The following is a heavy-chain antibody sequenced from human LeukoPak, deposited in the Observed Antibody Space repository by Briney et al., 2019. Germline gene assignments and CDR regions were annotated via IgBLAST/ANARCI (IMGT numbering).Heavy chain of an antibody. Sequence: LTGGSLRLSCAASGFTLSNHWMHWVRQAPGKGLVWVSRISGDEIWTSYADSVKGRFIISRDNAKDTLYLQMNSPRTEDTAVYYCAREYNSGPKQTDAFDIWGQGTMVTVSS. CDR3: AREYNSGPKQTDAFDI. CDR1: GFTLSNHW. J-gene: IGHJ3*02. V-gene: IGHV3-74*01. CDR2: ISGDEIWT. D-gene: IGHD3-22*01.